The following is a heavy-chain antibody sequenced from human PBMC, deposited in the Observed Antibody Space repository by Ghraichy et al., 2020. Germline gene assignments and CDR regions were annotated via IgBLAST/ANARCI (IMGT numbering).Heavy chain of an antibody. D-gene: IGHD3-22*01. CDR3: ARSYDSSGYEWY. Sequence: SVKVSCKVAGGNVRSYVISWVRQGPRQGVEWMGGIIPIFGTANNAQKFQGRVTITADESTSTAYMELSSLRSEDTAVYYCARSYDSSGYEWYWGQGTLVAVSS. CDR1: GGNVRSYV. CDR2: IIPIFGTA. V-gene: IGHV1-69*13. J-gene: IGHJ4*02.